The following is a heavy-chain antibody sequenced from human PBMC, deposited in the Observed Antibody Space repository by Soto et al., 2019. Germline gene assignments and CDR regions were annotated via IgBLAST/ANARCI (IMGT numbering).Heavy chain of an antibody. J-gene: IGHJ6*02. CDR3: ARALWFGELLFGSYGMEV. Sequence: QVHLVQSGAEVKKPGASVNISCKASGYTFSSYYMNLVRQAPGQGLEWMGIINPSSGSTFYAQKFQGRVTMTSDTSTSTVYMELSSLRSEDTAVYYCARALWFGELLFGSYGMEVWGQGTTVTVSS. V-gene: IGHV1-46*01. CDR1: GYTFSSYY. D-gene: IGHD3-10*01. CDR2: INPSSGST.